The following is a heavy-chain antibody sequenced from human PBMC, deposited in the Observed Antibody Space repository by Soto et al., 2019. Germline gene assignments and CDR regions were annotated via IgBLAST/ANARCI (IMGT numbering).Heavy chain of an antibody. V-gene: IGHV3-7*01. CDR3: ASDLLGGYYGDY. CDR2: IKQDGSEK. Sequence: EVQLVESGGGLVQPGGSLRLSCAASGFTFSSYWMSWVRQAPGKGLEWVANIKQDGSEKYYVDSVKGRFTISRDNAKNSLYLQMDSLRAEDTAVYYCASDLLGGYYGDYWGQGTLVTVSS. J-gene: IGHJ4*02. D-gene: IGHD3-22*01. CDR1: GFTFSSYW.